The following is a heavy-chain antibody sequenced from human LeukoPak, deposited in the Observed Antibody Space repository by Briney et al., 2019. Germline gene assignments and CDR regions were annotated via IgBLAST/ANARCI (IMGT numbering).Heavy chain of an antibody. J-gene: IGHJ4*02. CDR2: IYYSGST. V-gene: IGHV4-31*03. CDR1: GGSISSGGYY. Sequence: SQTLSLTCTVSGGSISSGGYYWSWILQHPGKGLEWIGYIYYSGSTYYNPSLKSRVTISVDTSKNQFSLKLSSVTAADTAVYYCARDAKIGHFDYWGQGTLVTVSS. CDR3: ARDAKIGHFDY.